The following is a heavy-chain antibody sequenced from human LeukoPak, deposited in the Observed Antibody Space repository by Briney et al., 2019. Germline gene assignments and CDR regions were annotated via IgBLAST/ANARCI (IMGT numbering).Heavy chain of an antibody. CDR3: ARQINTLNGGPNWFDP. Sequence: GESLKISCKGSGFSFTNYWIGWVRQMPGKGLEWMGIIYPDDSDTKYSPSFQGQVTISVDKSTSTAFLQWSSLKASDTAMYYCARQINTLNGGPNWFDPWGQGTLVTVSS. D-gene: IGHD3-9*01. CDR2: IYPDDSDT. J-gene: IGHJ5*02. CDR1: GFSFTNYW. V-gene: IGHV5-51*01.